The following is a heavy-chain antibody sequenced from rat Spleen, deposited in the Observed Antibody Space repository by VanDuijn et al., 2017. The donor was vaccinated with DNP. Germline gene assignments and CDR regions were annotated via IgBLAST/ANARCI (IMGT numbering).Heavy chain of an antibody. Sequence: EVQLVESGGGLVQPGRSMKLSCAASGFTFSNYHMAWVRQPPTKGLEWVASITPGGTTTYYRDSVKGRFTISRDNGKNTLDLQMDSLRSEDTATYYCAKHWYGSFDYWGQGVMVTISP. CDR1: GFTFSNYH. D-gene: IGHD1-12*02. CDR2: ITPGGTTT. V-gene: IGHV5-25*01. J-gene: IGHJ2*01. CDR3: AKHWYGSFDY.